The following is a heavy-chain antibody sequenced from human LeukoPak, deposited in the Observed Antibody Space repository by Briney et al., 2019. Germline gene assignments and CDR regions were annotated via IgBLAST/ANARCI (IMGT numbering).Heavy chain of an antibody. V-gene: IGHV3-53*01. CDR1: GFTVSSNY. CDR2: IYSGGST. Sequence: GRSLRLSCAASGFTVSSNYMSWVRQAPGKGLEWVSVIYSGGSTYYADSVKGRFTISRDNSKNTLYLQMNSLRAEDTAVYYCARDGFPYDSSGYGTFDIWGQGTMVTVSS. CDR3: ARDGFPYDSSGYGTFDI. D-gene: IGHD3-22*01. J-gene: IGHJ3*02.